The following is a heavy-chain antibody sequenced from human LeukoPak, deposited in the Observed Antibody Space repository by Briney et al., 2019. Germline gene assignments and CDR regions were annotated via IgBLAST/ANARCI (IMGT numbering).Heavy chain of an antibody. V-gene: IGHV1-2*02. Sequence: VASVKVSCKASGYTFTSYDINWVRQATGQGLEWMGWINPNSGGTNYAQKFQGRVTMTRDTSISTAYMELSRLRSDDTAVYYCATDVEMATIGTRYFDYWGQGTLVTVSS. CDR2: INPNSGGT. CDR3: ATDVEMATIGTRYFDY. D-gene: IGHD5-24*01. J-gene: IGHJ4*02. CDR1: GYTFTSYD.